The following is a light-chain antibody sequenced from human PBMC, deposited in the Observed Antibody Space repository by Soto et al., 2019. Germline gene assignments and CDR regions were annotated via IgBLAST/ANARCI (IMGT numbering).Light chain of an antibody. Sequence: QSALTQPASVSGSPGQSIAISCTGTSSDVGGYDRVYWYQQHPGKAPTLMIYEVNKRPSGVSARFSGSKSGNTASLTLSGLQYEDEADYYCCYSGGSTNGVFGGGTKLTVL. CDR3: CYSGGSTNGV. V-gene: IGLV2-23*02. CDR2: EVN. CDR1: SSDVGGYDR. J-gene: IGLJ3*02.